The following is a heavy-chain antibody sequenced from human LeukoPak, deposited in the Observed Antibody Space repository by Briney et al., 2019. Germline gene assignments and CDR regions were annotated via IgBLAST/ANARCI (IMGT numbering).Heavy chain of an antibody. CDR1: GGSVSSGSYH. V-gene: IGHV4-61*01. Sequence: SETLSLTCTVSGGSVSSGSYHWSWIRELPGKRLEWIGYVCYSGSTTYNPSLKSRVTISVDTSKNQFSLKLSSVTAADTAVYYCARVVAVAGTGPWDYYYYYGMDVWGQGTTVTVSS. CDR2: VCYSGST. D-gene: IGHD6-19*01. CDR3: ARVVAVAGTGPWDYYYYYGMDV. J-gene: IGHJ6*02.